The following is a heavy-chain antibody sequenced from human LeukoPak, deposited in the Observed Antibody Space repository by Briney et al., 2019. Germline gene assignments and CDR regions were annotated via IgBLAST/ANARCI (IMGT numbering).Heavy chain of an antibody. Sequence: SETLSLTCTVSGGSISSSSYYWGWIRQPPGKGLEWIGSIYYTRSTYYNPSLKSRVTISVDTSKNQFSLKLSSVTAADTAVYYCARWEPLNYYDSSGYFGFDYWGQGTLVTVSS. V-gene: IGHV4-39*07. J-gene: IGHJ4*02. CDR1: GGSISSSSYY. CDR3: ARWEPLNYYDSSGYFGFDY. CDR2: IYYTRST. D-gene: IGHD3-22*01.